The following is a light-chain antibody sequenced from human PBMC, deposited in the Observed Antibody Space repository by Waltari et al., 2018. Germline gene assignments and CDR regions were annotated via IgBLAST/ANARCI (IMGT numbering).Light chain of an antibody. CDR1: QSILYSSNNKNH. V-gene: IGKV4-1*01. CDR2: WAS. Sequence: DIVLTQSPDSLAVALGEWATISRKSRQSILYSSNNKNHLAWYQPKPGQPPKLLIYWASMREFGVPDRFSGSGSETDFTLTISSLQAEDVAVYYCQQYDSTPLTFGGGTRVEIK. J-gene: IGKJ4*01. CDR3: QQYDSTPLT.